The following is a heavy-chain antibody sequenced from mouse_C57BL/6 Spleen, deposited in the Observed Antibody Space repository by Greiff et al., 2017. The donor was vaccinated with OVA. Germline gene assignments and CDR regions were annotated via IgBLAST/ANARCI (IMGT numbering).Heavy chain of an antibody. D-gene: IGHD1-1*01. CDR3: ARTRVYYYGSSYGGSAMDY. J-gene: IGHJ4*01. V-gene: IGHV1-42*01. CDR2: INPSTGGT. Sequence: VQLQQSGPELVKPGASVKISCKASGYSFTGYYMNWVKQSPEKSLEWIGEINPSTGGTTYNQKFKAQATLTVDKSSSTAYMQLKSLTSEDSAVYYGARTRVYYYGSSYGGSAMDYWGQGTSVTVSS. CDR1: GYSFTGYY.